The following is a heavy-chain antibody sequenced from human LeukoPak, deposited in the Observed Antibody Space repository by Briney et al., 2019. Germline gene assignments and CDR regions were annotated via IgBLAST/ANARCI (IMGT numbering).Heavy chain of an antibody. V-gene: IGHV1-69*04. D-gene: IGHD2-2*01. CDR3: ASLPMQSGLRSRFDY. CDR2: IIPILGIA. CDR1: GGTFSSYA. Sequence: GASVKVSCKASGGTFSSYAISWVRQAPGQGLEWMGRIIPILGIANYAQKFQGRVTITADKSTSTAYMELSSLRSEDTAVYYCASLPMQSGLRSRFDYWGQGTLVTVSS. J-gene: IGHJ4*02.